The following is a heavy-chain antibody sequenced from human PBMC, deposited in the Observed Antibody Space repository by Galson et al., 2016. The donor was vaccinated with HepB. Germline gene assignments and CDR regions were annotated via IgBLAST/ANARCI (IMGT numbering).Heavy chain of an antibody. V-gene: IGHV3-23*01. CDR3: AKDQTTMIVVRRDWLDP. CDR1: GFTFSSYA. J-gene: IGHJ5*02. D-gene: IGHD3-22*01. Sequence: SLRLSCAASGFTFSSYAMTWVRQAPGKGLEWLSAISSDGRTFYADSVKGRFTISRDNSNNTLYLQMNSLRAEDTALYYCAKDQTTMIVVRRDWLDPWGQGTQVTVSS. CDR2: ISSDGRT.